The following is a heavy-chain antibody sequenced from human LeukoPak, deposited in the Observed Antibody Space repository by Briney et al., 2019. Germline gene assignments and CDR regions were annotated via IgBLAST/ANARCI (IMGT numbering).Heavy chain of an antibody. D-gene: IGHD6-13*01. V-gene: IGHV3-21*01. Sequence: GGSLRLSCAASGFTFSSYSMNWVRQAPGKELEWVSSISSSSSYIYYADSVKGRFTISRDNAKNSLYLQMNSLRAEDTAVYYCARDRQQLIIYYFDYWGQGTLVTVSS. CDR3: ARDRQQLIIYYFDY. J-gene: IGHJ4*02. CDR1: GFTFSSYS. CDR2: ISSSSSYI.